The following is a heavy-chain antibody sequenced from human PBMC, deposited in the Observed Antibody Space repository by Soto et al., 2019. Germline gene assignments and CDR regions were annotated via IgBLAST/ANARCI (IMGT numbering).Heavy chain of an antibody. J-gene: IGHJ4*02. V-gene: IGHV3-23*01. CDR2: ISAACGSS. CDR3: AHNCSVDCHSVFSY. D-gene: IGHD2-15*01. Sequence: EVQLLESGGGLVQPGGSLRLSCAASGFTFSNYAMSWVRQAPGKGLEWVSGISAACGSSYAADSVKCRFTSSRDNSKNTLYLQMNRLRDEDTAVYYYAHNCSVDCHSVFSYWGQGTPVIVSS. CDR1: GFTFSNYA.